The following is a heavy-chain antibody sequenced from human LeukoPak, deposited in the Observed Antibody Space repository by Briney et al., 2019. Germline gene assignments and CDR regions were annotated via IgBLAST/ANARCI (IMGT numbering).Heavy chain of an antibody. CDR2: RHYTGNS. J-gene: IGHJ4*02. Sequence: SETLSLTCTVSAGSIWSYHWNWIRQPPGKGLEWIGYRHYTGNSNYNPSLKSRATMSVDTSKSQISLKLTSVTAADTAVYYCARWDGSSRSFENWGQGTLVTVSS. V-gene: IGHV4-59*08. D-gene: IGHD6-13*01. CDR3: ARWDGSSRSFEN. CDR1: AGSIWSYH.